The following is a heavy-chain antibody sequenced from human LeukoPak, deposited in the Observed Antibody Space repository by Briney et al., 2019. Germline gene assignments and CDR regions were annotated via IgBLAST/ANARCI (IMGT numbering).Heavy chain of an antibody. CDR3: ARDKAHSYGRYFDP. CDR1: GGSISTYY. V-gene: IGHV4-59*01. D-gene: IGHD5-18*01. CDR2: ISNGRT. J-gene: IGHJ5*02. Sequence: SETLSLTCSVSGGSISTYYWNWIRQTPGKGLEWIGHISNGRTDYNPSLKSRVTISVDTSKNQFSLKLTSVTAADTAAYYCARDKAHSYGRYFDPWGQGALVIVSS.